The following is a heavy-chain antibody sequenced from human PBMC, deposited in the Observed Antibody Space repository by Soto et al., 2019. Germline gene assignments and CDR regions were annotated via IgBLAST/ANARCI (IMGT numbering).Heavy chain of an antibody. V-gene: IGHV3-30-3*01. CDR3: ARMGYSGYDQRDDAFDI. CDR2: ISYDGSNK. Sequence: QVQLVESGGGVVQPGRSLRLSCAASGFTFSSYAMHWVRQAPGKGLEWAAVISYDGSNKYYADSVKGRFTISRDNSKNTLYLQMNSLRAEDTAVYYCARMGYSGYDQRDDAFDIWGQGTMVTVSS. CDR1: GFTFSSYA. D-gene: IGHD5-12*01. J-gene: IGHJ3*02.